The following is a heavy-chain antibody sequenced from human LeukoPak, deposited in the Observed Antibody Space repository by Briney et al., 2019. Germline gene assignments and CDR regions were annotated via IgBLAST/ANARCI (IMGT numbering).Heavy chain of an antibody. CDR1: GFTFSSYS. Sequence: GGSLRLSCAASGFTFSSYSMNWVRQAPGKGLEWVSSISSSSSYIYYADSVKGRFTISRDNAKNPLYLQMNSLRAEDTAVYCCARYALELRSYYFDYWGQGTLVTVSS. J-gene: IGHJ4*02. V-gene: IGHV3-21*01. CDR3: ARYALELRSYYFDY. CDR2: ISSSSSYI. D-gene: IGHD1-7*01.